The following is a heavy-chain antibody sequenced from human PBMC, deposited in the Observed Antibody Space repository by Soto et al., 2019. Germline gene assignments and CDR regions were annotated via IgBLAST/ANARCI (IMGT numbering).Heavy chain of an antibody. V-gene: IGHV3-23*01. D-gene: IGHD3-22*01. CDR1: GFTFSTYA. CDR2: LSGDDGNT. Sequence: EVQLLESGGGLVQPGGSLRLSCAASGFTFSTYAMSWVRQAPGKGLEWVSTLSGDDGNTYYADSVKGRFTISRDNSKNALYLQMNSLRAEDTAVYYCAKPLTGILGGRFDYWGQGTPVTVSS. CDR3: AKPLTGILGGRFDY. J-gene: IGHJ4*02.